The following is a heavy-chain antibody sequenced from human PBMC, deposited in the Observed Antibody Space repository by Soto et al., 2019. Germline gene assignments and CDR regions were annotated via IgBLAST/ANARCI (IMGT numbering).Heavy chain of an antibody. V-gene: IGHV3-33*01. CDR1: GFTFSSYG. D-gene: IGHD4-4*01. J-gene: IGHJ4*02. CDR2: IWYDGSVK. Sequence: GGSLRLSCAASGFTFSSYGMHWVRQAPGKGLEWVTIIWYDGSVKQYADSVKGRFTISRDNSKNTLYLQMNSLRAEDTAVYYCARGAVTLDFWGQGTLVTVSS. CDR3: ARGAVTLDF.